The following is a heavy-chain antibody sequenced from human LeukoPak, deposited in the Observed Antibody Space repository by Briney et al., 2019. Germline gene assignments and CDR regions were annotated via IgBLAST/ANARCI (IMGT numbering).Heavy chain of an antibody. V-gene: IGHV4-31*03. Sequence: PSETLSLTCTVSGGSISSGGYYWSWIRQHPGKGLEWIGYIYYSGSTYYNPSLKSRVTISVDTSKNQFSLKLSSVTAADTAVYYCARFPRGYNNPPNHRYEEAGDYWGQGTLVTVSS. CDR2: IYYSGST. J-gene: IGHJ4*02. CDR1: GGSISSGGYY. D-gene: IGHD3-9*01. CDR3: ARFPRGYNNPPNHRYEEAGDY.